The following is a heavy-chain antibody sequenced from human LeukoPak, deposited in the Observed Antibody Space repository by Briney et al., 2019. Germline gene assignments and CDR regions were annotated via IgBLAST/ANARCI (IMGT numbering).Heavy chain of an antibody. CDR2: HNWNGGNT. D-gene: IGHD6-13*01. CDR3: ARDRGYSASWYSRSGYYDL. Sequence: GGSLRLSCAASGFTFDDYGMSWVRQAPGKGLEWVSGHNWNGGNTGYADSVKGRFTISRDNAKNSLYLQMNSLRDEDTALYYCARDRGYSASWYSRSGYYDLWGRGTLVTVSS. V-gene: IGHV3-20*04. J-gene: IGHJ2*01. CDR1: GFTFDDYG.